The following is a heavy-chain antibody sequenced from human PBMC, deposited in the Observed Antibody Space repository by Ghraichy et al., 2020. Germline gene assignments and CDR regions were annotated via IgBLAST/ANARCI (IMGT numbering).Heavy chain of an antibody. CDR3: ARLRNSYYYVLDY. V-gene: IGHV4-59*08. J-gene: IGHJ4*02. Sequence: SETLSLTCSVSGASTSHNYWTWIRQPPGKGLEWIGYVYNSGSTDYNPSLKSRVTISMDTSKKRFSLKLHSATAADSAVYYCARLRNSYYYVLDYWGTEILVAVSS. CDR2: VYNSGST. CDR1: GASTSHNY. D-gene: IGHD3-22*01.